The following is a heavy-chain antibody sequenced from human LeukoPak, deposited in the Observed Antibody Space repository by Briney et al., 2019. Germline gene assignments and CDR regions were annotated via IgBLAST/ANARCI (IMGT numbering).Heavy chain of an antibody. V-gene: IGHV3-48*04. CDR2: ISSSSSTI. Sequence: GGSLRLSCAASGFTFSSYSMNWVRQAPGKGLEWVSYISSSSSTIYYADSVKGRFTISRDNAKNSLYLQMNSLRAEDTAVYYCARDTQLGIGWFDPWGQGTLVTVSS. D-gene: IGHD7-27*01. J-gene: IGHJ5*02. CDR1: GFTFSSYS. CDR3: ARDTQLGIGWFDP.